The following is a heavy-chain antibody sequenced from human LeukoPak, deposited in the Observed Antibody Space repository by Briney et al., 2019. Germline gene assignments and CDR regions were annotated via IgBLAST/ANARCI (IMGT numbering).Heavy chain of an antibody. CDR1: GFTFSSYA. V-gene: IGHV3-23*01. CDR2: ISGSGGST. D-gene: IGHD6-13*01. CDR3: AKVLYSSSWYEDY. Sequence: GGSLRLSCAASGFTFSSYAMSWVRQAPGKGLEWVSAISGSGGSTYYADSVKGRYTISRDNSKNTLYLQMNSLRAEDTAVYYCAKVLYSSSWYEDYWGQGTLVTVSS. J-gene: IGHJ4*02.